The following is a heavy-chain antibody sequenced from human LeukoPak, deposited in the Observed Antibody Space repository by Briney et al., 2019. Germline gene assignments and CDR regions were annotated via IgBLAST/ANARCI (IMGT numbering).Heavy chain of an antibody. CDR2: VYYSGST. Sequence: SETLSLTCTVSGGSISSYYWSWIRQPPGKGLEWIGYVYYSGSTNYNPSLKSRVTISVDTSKNQFSLKLSSVTAADTAVYYCARDQSCSGGSCYPGYYFDYWGQGTLVTVSS. D-gene: IGHD2-15*01. CDR1: GGSISSYY. V-gene: IGHV4-59*01. CDR3: ARDQSCSGGSCYPGYYFDY. J-gene: IGHJ4*02.